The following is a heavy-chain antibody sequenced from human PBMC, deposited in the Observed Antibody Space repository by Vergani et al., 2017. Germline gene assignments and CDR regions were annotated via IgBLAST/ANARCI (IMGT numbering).Heavy chain of an antibody. CDR1: GFTFSSYC. D-gene: IGHD6-13*01. Sequence: EVQLLESGGGLVQPGGSLRLSCAASGFTFSSYCMHWVRQAPGKGLVWVSRINSDGSSTSYADSVKGRFTISRDNAKNTLYLQMNSLRAEDTAVYYCARETIATESFDYGGQGTLVTVSS. CDR2: INSDGSST. CDR3: ARETIATESFDY. J-gene: IGHJ4*02. V-gene: IGHV3-74*01.